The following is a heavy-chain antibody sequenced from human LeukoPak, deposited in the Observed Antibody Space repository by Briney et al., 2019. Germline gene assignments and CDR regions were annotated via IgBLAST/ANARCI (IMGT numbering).Heavy chain of an antibody. CDR2: IYHSGST. J-gene: IGHJ3*02. Sequence: SGTLSLTCAVSGGSISSSNWWSWVRQPPGKGLEWIGEIYHSGSTNYNPSLKSRVTISVDKSKNQFSLKLSSVTAADTAVYYCARDKTDCSGGSCYSRRGAFDIWGQGTMVTVSS. CDR1: GGSISSSNW. V-gene: IGHV4-4*02. CDR3: ARDKTDCSGGSCYSRRGAFDI. D-gene: IGHD2-15*01.